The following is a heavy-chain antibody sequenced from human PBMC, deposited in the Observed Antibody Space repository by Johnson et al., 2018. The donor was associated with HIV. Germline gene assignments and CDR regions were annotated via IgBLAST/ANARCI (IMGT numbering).Heavy chain of an antibody. CDR1: GFTFSSYG. V-gene: IGHV3-33*01. CDR2: IWFDGNNK. D-gene: IGHD3-16*01. CDR3: ARAIGDGNAMGGSGAFDI. J-gene: IGHJ3*02. Sequence: QVQLVESGGGVVQPGRSLRLSCAASGFTFSSYGMHWVRQAPGKGLEWVAVIWFDGNNKSYAGSVKGRFTISRDNSNNTLYLQMNSLRAGDTAVYYCARAIGDGNAMGGSGAFDIWGQGTMVSVSS.